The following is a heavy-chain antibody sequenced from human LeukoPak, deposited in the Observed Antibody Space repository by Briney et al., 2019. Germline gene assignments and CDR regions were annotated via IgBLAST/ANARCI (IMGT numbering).Heavy chain of an antibody. J-gene: IGHJ6*02. V-gene: IGHV3-74*01. CDR1: GFTFSSYW. CDR2: TNSDGSST. D-gene: IGHD3-3*01. CDR3: ARGGEKRYYDFWSGYYTDPYYYYYGMDV. Sequence: PGGSLRLSCAASGFTFSSYWMHWVRQAPGKKLVWVSRTNSDGSSTSYADSGKGRFTTSRDNAKNTQYLQMHSLRTEDTAVYYCARGGEKRYYDFWSGYYTDPYYYYYGMDVWGQGTTVTVSS.